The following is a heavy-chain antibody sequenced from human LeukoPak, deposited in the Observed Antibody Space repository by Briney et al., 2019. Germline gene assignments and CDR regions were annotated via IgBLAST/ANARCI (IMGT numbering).Heavy chain of an antibody. V-gene: IGHV1-18*01. Sequence: ASVKVSCKASGYTFTSYGISWVRQAPGQGLEWMGWISAYNGNTNYAQKLQGRVTMTTDTSTSTAYMELSRLRSDDTAVYYCARDRSVVVPAARRGYYYYGMDVWGQGTTVTVSS. D-gene: IGHD2-2*01. CDR2: ISAYNGNT. CDR1: GYTFTSYG. J-gene: IGHJ6*02. CDR3: ARDRSVVVPAARRGYYYYGMDV.